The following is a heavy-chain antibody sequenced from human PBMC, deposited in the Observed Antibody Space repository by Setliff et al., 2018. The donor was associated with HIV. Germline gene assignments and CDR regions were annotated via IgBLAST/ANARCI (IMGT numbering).Heavy chain of an antibody. V-gene: IGHV4-38-2*02. CDR2: ISYGGGT. CDR3: ARDRYTYAYLDY. D-gene: IGHD5-18*01. Sequence: SETLSLTCALSGYTISSGYYWAWIRQPPGKGLEWIGRISYGGGTHYNPSLRSRVIISMDTSKNQFSLKLSSVTATDTAVYYCARDRYTYAYLDYWGQGTLVTVSS. CDR1: GYTISSGYY. J-gene: IGHJ4*02.